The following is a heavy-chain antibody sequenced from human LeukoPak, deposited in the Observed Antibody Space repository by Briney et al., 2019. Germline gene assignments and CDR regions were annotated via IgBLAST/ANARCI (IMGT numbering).Heavy chain of an antibody. V-gene: IGHV4-39*07. D-gene: IGHD3-10*01. J-gene: IGHJ5*02. CDR1: GGSISSSTYY. CDR2: IFYSGRT. CDR3: ARAFSTMVTFWFDP. Sequence: SETLSLTCTVSGGSISSSTYYWGWIRQPPGKGLEWIGSIFYSGRTYYNPSLKSRVTISVDTSKNQFSLKLSSVTAADTAVYYCARAFSTMVTFWFDPWGQGTLVTVSS.